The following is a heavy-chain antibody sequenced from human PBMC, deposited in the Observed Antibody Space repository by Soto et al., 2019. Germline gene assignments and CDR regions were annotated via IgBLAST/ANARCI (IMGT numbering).Heavy chain of an antibody. CDR3: ARDRVCSGGSCYYYYGMDV. J-gene: IGHJ6*02. CDR2: ISAYNGNT. V-gene: IGHV1-18*01. Sequence: QVQLVQSGAEVKKPGASVKVSCKASGYTFTSYGISWVRQAPGQGLEWMGWISAYNGNTNYAQKLQGRVTMTTDTSPSTAYMGLRSLRSDDTAVYYCARDRVCSGGSCYYYYGMDVWGQGTTVTVSS. D-gene: IGHD2-15*01. CDR1: GYTFTSYG.